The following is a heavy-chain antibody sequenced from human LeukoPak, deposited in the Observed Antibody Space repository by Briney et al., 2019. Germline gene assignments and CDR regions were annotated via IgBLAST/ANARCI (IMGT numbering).Heavy chain of an antibody. D-gene: IGHD1-1*01. V-gene: IGHV3-21*01. J-gene: IGHJ4*02. CDR3: AREGNWNAYDY. Sequence: GGSLRLSCAASGFTFSSYEMNWVRQAPGKGLEWVSSISATSRYIYYADSLKGRFTISRDNAKNSLYLQMNSLRAEDTAVYYCAREGNWNAYDYWGQGTLVTVSS. CDR1: GFTFSSYE. CDR2: ISATSRYI.